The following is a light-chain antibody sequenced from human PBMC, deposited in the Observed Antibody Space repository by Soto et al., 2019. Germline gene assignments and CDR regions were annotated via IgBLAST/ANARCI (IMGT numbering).Light chain of an antibody. CDR3: QSYDSSLSGNV. V-gene: IGLV1-40*01. CDR2: GNS. CDR1: SSNIGAGYD. J-gene: IGLJ1*01. Sequence: QSVLTQPPSVSGAPGQRVTISCTGSSSNIGAGYDVHWYQQLPGTAPKLLIYGNSNRPSGVPHRFSGSKSGTSASLAITGRQAEDEADYYCQSYDSSLSGNVFGTGTKVTVL.